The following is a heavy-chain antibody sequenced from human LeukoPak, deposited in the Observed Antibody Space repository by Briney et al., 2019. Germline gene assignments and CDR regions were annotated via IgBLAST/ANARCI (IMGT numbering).Heavy chain of an antibody. J-gene: IGHJ4*02. CDR1: GFTFSSYA. CDR3: AKDAQRGFDYSNSLEH. Sequence: GRSLRLSCAASGFTFSSYAMHWVRQAPGKGLEWVAVISYDGSNKYYADSVKGRFTISRDNSKNTLYLQMNSLRAEDTAVYYCAKDAQRGFDYSNSLEHWGQGSLVTVSS. D-gene: IGHD4-11*01. CDR2: ISYDGSNK. V-gene: IGHV3-30*04.